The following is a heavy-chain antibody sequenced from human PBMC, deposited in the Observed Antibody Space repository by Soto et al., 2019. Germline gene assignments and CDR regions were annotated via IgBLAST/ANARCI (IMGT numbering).Heavy chain of an antibody. D-gene: IGHD2-2*01. CDR2: IYSGGST. V-gene: IGHV3-66*01. J-gene: IGHJ6*03. Sequence: GGSLRLSCAASGFTVSSNYMSWVRQAPGKGLEWVSVIYSGGSTYYADSVKGRFTISRDNSKNTLYLQMNSLRAEDTAVYYCAREGPELGYCSSTSCYHYMDVWGKGTTVTVSS. CDR1: GFTVSSNY. CDR3: AREGPELGYCSSTSCYHYMDV.